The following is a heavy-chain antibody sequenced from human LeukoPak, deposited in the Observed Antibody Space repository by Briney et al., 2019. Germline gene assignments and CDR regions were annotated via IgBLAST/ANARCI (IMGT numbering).Heavy chain of an antibody. CDR2: IHPHTGNP. CDR1: GYTFTNYA. J-gene: IGHJ5*01. D-gene: IGHD3-16*02. V-gene: IGHV7-4-1*02. CDR3: ARAYQPLGGLSFPDS. Sequence: ASVKVSCKASGYTFTNYAMNWVRQAPGQGLEWMGWIHPHTGNPAYAQGFTGRFVFSLDTSVTTTYLQISGLKAEDTAVYYCARAYQPLGGLSFPDSWGQGTLVTVSS.